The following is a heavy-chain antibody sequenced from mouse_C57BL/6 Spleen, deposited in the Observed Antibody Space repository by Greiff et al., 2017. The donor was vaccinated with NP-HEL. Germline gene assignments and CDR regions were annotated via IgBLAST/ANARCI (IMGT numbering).Heavy chain of an antibody. CDR3: AIGGLPNFDY. CDR1: GYAFSSYW. D-gene: IGHD2-2*01. CDR2: IYPGDGDT. Sequence: QVQLKESGAELVKPGASVKISCKASGYAFSSYWMNWVKQRPGKGLEWIGQIYPGDGDTNYNGKFKGKATLTADKSSSTAYMQLSSLTSEDSAVYFCAIGGLPNFDYWGQGTTLTVSS. J-gene: IGHJ2*01. V-gene: IGHV1-80*01.